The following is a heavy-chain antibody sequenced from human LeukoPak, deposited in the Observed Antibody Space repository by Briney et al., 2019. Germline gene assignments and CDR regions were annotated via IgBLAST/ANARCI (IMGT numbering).Heavy chain of an antibody. CDR1: GGSISSYY. CDR3: AIHGPGPLSSSWFPV. D-gene: IGHD6-13*01. J-gene: IGHJ4*02. Sequence: SETLSLACTVSGGSISSYYWRWIRQPAGKGLEWIGRIYTSGSTNYNPSLKSRVTMSVDTSKNQFSLKLSSVTAADTSIYYCAIHGPGPLSSSWFPVWGQGILVTVSS. V-gene: IGHV4-4*07. CDR2: IYTSGST.